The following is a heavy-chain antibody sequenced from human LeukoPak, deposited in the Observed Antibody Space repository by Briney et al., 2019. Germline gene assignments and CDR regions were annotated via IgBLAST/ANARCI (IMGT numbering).Heavy chain of an antibody. V-gene: IGHV3-7*01. CDR2: IKQEGSEK. J-gene: IGHJ4*02. Sequence: PGGSLRLSCAASGFTFSSYWMSWVRQAPGKGLEGVANIKQEGSEKYYVDSVKGRFTISRDNAKNSLYLQMNSLRAEDTAVYYCARDNKRQLVSPLDYWGQGTLVTVSS. CDR3: ARDNKRQLVSPLDY. CDR1: GFTFSSYW. D-gene: IGHD6-13*01.